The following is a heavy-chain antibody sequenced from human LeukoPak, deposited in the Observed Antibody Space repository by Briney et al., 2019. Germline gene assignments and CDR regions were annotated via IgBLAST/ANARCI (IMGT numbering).Heavy chain of an antibody. J-gene: IGHJ4*02. V-gene: IGHV3-48*03. D-gene: IGHD4-17*01. CDR2: ISSSGLTM. CDR1: GGTFSNYE. CDR3: AKRTTGDDY. Sequence: QPGGSLRLSCEASGGTFSNYEMNWDRQAPGRGLEWVSYISSSGLTMYYADSVKGRFTISRDNAKNSLYLQMNSLRAEDTGVYYCAKRTTGDDYWGQGTLVTVSS.